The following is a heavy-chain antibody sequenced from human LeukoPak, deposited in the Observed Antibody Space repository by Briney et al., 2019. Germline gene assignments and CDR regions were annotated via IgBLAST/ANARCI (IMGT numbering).Heavy chain of an antibody. Sequence: SETLSLTCAVYGGSFSGYYWSWIRQPPGRELEWIGEINHSGSTNYNPSLKSRVTISVDTSKNQFSLKLSSVTAADTAVYYCARGRSYCSSTSCYYPYYFDYWGQGTLVTVSS. CDR2: INHSGST. CDR1: GGSFSGYY. V-gene: IGHV4-34*01. CDR3: ARGRSYCSSTSCYYPYYFDY. J-gene: IGHJ4*02. D-gene: IGHD2-2*01.